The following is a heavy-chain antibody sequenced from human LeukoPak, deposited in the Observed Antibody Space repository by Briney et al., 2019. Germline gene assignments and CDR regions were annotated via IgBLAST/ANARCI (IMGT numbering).Heavy chain of an antibody. Sequence: GASVKVSCKASGGTFSSYAISWVRQAPGQGLEWMGWINPNSGGTNYAQKFQGRVTMTRDTSISTAYMELSRLRSDDTAVYYCARSERWLQLIDYWGQGTLVTVSS. CDR1: GGTFSSYA. V-gene: IGHV1-2*02. CDR3: ARSERWLQLIDY. D-gene: IGHD5-24*01. CDR2: INPNSGGT. J-gene: IGHJ4*02.